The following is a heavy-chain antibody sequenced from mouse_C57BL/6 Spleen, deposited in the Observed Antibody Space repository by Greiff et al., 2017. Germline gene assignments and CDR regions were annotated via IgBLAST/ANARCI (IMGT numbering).Heavy chain of an antibody. CDR3: ARETWSKRGYAMDY. CDR1: GYTFTSYW. J-gene: IGHJ4*01. D-gene: IGHD2-5*01. Sequence: VKLQQPGAELVRPGSSVKLSCKASGYTFTSYWMDWVKQRPGQGLEWIGNLYPSDSETHYNQQFKDKAPLTVDKSSSNAYMQLSGLTSEDAAVYYCARETWSKRGYAMDYWGQGTSVTVSS. V-gene: IGHV1-61*01. CDR2: LYPSDSET.